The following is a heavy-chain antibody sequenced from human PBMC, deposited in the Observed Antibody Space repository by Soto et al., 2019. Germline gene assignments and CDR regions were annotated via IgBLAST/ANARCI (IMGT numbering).Heavy chain of an antibody. CDR3: ARHWKAVDAALAE. V-gene: IGHV4-39*01. J-gene: IGHJ4*02. Sequence: TLSLTCRVSGDSISDTIYYWGWVRQSPGKGLEWIGSIHYSGTTQFHPSLKTRVTISVDTSKNEFSLRLRSVTAADTAVYFGARHWKAVDAALAEWGQGGPVTVAS. D-gene: IGHD6-19*01. CDR1: GDSISDTIYY. CDR2: IHYSGTT.